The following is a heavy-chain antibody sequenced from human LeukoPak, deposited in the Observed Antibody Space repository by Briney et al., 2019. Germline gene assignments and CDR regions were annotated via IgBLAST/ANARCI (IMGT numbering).Heavy chain of an antibody. CDR1: GFTFSSYA. D-gene: IGHD3-3*02. CDR3: AKDSGFAFSYGMDV. Sequence: GGSLRLSCAASGFTFSSYAMSWVRQAPGKGLEWVSAVSGSGGDTYYADSVKGRFTISRDSSKNTLYPQMNSLRAEDTAIYYCAKDSGFAFSYGMDVWGQGTTVTVSS. V-gene: IGHV3-23*01. J-gene: IGHJ6*02. CDR2: VSGSGGDT.